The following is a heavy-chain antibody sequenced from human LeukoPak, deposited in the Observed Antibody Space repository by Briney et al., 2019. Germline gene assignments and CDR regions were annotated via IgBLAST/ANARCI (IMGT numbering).Heavy chain of an antibody. CDR3: ARAGCSCGSCYFFDY. Sequence: SETLSLTCTVSGGSISSYYWSWIRQPPGKGLEWIGYIYYSGSTNYNPSLKSRVTISVDTSKNQFSLKLSSVTAADTAVYYRARAGCSCGSCYFFDYWGQGTLVTVSS. V-gene: IGHV4-59*01. D-gene: IGHD2-15*01. CDR2: IYYSGST. CDR1: GGSISSYY. J-gene: IGHJ4*02.